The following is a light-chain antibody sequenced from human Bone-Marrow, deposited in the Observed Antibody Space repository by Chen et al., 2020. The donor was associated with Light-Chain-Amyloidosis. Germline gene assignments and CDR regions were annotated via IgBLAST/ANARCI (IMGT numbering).Light chain of an antibody. CDR2: RDT. V-gene: IGLV3-25*03. Sequence: YELPQPPPVSVPPGQTARTTCPGDDLPTKYAYWYQQKPGQAPVLVIHRDTERPSGISERFSGSSSGTTATLTISGVQAEDEADYHCQSADSSGTYEVIFGGGTKLTVL. CDR1: DLPTKY. CDR3: QSADSSGTYEVI. J-gene: IGLJ2*01.